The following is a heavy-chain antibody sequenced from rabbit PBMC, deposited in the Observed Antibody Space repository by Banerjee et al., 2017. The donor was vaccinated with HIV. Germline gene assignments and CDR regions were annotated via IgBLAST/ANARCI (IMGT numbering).Heavy chain of an antibody. CDR1: GIDFSSYG. Sequence: QEQLVESGGGLVTLGGSLKLSCKASGIDFSSYGISWVRQAPGKGLEWIAYIYPDYGSTDYASWVNGRFTISLDNAQNKVFLQMTSLTAADTATYFCASLVYDDYPYFNLWGPGTLVTVS. V-gene: IGHV1S47*01. CDR2: IYPDYGST. CDR3: ASLVYDDYPYFNL. D-gene: IGHD2-1*01. J-gene: IGHJ4*01.